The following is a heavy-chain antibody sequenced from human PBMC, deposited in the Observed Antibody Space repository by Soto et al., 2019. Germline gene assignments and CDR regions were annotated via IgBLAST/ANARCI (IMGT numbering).Heavy chain of an antibody. CDR3: ARAPPYYYDSSGVPIGFDY. J-gene: IGHJ4*02. D-gene: IGHD3-22*01. V-gene: IGHV4-31*03. Sequence: SETLSLTCTVSGVSVSSAGYYWTWIRQPPGKGLEWMGYISYSGSTYYNPSLKSRITISLDTSKNQFSLKLSSVTAADTAVYYCARAPPYYYDSSGVPIGFDYWGQGTLVTVS. CDR2: ISYSGST. CDR1: GVSVSSAGYY.